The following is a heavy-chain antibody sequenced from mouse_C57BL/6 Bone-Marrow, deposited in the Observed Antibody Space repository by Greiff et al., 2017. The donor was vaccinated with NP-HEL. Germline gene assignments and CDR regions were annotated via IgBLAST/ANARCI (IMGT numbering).Heavy chain of an antibody. J-gene: IGHJ1*03. D-gene: IGHD1-1*01. CDR2: IYPCSGGT. V-gene: IGHV1-54*01. CDR1: GYAFPNYL. Sequence: QVQLQQSGAELVRPGTSVKVSCKASGYAFPNYLIEWVKQRPVQCLEWIGVIYPCSGGTNYNEKFKGKATLTEDKSSSTAYMQLSSLTSEDSAVYFCAYDYGSGGYFDVWGKGTTVTVSS. CDR3: AYDYGSGGYFDV.